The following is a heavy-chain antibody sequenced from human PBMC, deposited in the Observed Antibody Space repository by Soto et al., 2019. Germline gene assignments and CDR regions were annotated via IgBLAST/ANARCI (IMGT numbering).Heavy chain of an antibody. CDR1: GYTFTSYG. CDR3: ARVLVRAIVVPPWHYGMDV. J-gene: IGHJ6*02. CDR2: ISAYNGNT. D-gene: IGHD3-22*01. V-gene: IGHV1-18*01. Sequence: ASVKVSCKASGYTFTSYGISWVRQAPGQGLEWMGWISAYNGNTNYAQKLQGRVTMTTDTSTSTAYMELRSLRSDDTAVYYCARVLVRAIVVPPWHYGMDVWGQGTTVTVSS.